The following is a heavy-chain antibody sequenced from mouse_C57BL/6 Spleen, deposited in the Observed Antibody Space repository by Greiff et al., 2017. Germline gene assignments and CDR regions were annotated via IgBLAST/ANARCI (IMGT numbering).Heavy chain of an antibody. CDR3: ARMDYYYAMDY. D-gene: IGHD2-13*01. V-gene: IGHV1-61*01. CDR2: IYPSDSET. Sequence: VQLQQSGAELVRPGSSVKLSCKASGYTFTSYWMDWVKQRPGQGLEWIGNIYPSDSETHYNQKFKDKATLTVDKSSSTAYMQLSSLTSEDSAVYYCARMDYYYAMDYWGQGTSVTVSS. CDR1: GYTFTSYW. J-gene: IGHJ4*01.